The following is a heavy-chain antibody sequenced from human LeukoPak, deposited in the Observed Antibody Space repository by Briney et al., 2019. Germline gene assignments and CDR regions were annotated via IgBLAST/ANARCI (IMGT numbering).Heavy chain of an antibody. CDR3: ATLPFGPLASIFGVAPFDI. V-gene: IGHV3-21*01. J-gene: IGHJ3*02. Sequence: PGGSLRLSCGASGFTFSGYSMNWLRQAPGKGLEWVSSISTSSSYIYYADSVKGRFTISRDNAKKSLYLQMNSLRAEDTAVYYCATLPFGPLASIFGVAPFDIWGQGTMVTVSS. CDR2: ISTSSSYI. CDR1: GFTFSGYS. D-gene: IGHD3-3*01.